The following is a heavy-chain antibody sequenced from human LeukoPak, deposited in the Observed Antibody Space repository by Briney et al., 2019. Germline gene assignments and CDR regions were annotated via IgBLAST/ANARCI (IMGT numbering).Heavy chain of an antibody. V-gene: IGHV3-7*01. J-gene: IGHJ4*02. CDR2: IKYDGNEE. Sequence: GGSLRLSCAASGFPFSDYWMSWMRQAPGKGLERVANIKYDGNEEYYVDSVKGRFTISRDNAKNSLYLQLNSLRVEDTAVYYCRSGGAAPGSFDNWGQGTLVIVSP. D-gene: IGHD4-23*01. CDR1: GFPFSDYW. CDR3: RSGGAAPGSFDN.